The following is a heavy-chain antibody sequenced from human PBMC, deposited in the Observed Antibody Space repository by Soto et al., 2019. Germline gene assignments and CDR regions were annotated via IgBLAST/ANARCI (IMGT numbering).Heavy chain of an antibody. Sequence: EVQLLASGGGLVQPGGSLRLSCAASEFTFSNYAMSWVRQAPGKGLEWVSAISYGGGTTYYADSVKGRFTISRDNSKNKLYLQMNSLRAEDTAVYYCAKNPGYYYDSTGYHFDYWGQGTLVTVSS. V-gene: IGHV3-23*01. CDR3: AKNPGYYYDSTGYHFDY. D-gene: IGHD3-22*01. J-gene: IGHJ4*02. CDR1: EFTFSNYA. CDR2: ISYGGGTT.